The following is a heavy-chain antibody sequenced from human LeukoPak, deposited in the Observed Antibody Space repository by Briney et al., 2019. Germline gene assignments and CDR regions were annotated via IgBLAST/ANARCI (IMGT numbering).Heavy chain of an antibody. D-gene: IGHD3-22*01. CDR3: ARDSLDYYDSSGYYRYYYYMDV. J-gene: IGHJ6*03. Sequence: GGPLRLSCAAPGFIFSDYSMNWVRQAPGKGLEWLSYISSDAGNIHYADSVKGRFTISRDNAKNSLYLQMNSLRAEDTAVYYCARDSLDYYDSSGYYRYYYYMDVWGKGTTVTVSS. V-gene: IGHV3-21*05. CDR1: GFIFSDYS. CDR2: ISSDAGNI.